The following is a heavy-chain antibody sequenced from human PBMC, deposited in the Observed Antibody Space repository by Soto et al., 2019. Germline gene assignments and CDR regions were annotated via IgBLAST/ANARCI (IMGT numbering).Heavy chain of an antibody. CDR1: GFTFSSYA. J-gene: IGHJ4*02. D-gene: IGHD5-18*01. CDR2: ISYDGSNK. Sequence: GGSLRLSCAASGFTFSSYAMHWVRQAPGKGLEWVAVISYDGSNKYYADSVKGRFTISRDNSKNTLYLQMNSLRAEDTAVYYCASLDTAMVKGDYWGQGTLVTVSS. V-gene: IGHV3-30-3*01. CDR3: ASLDTAMVKGDY.